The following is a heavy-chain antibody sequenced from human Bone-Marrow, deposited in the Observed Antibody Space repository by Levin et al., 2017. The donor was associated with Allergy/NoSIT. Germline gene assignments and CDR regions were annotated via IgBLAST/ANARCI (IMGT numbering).Heavy chain of an antibody. CDR3: ARGKGQVSTRTEYHFSY. D-gene: IGHD2/OR15-2a*01. J-gene: IGHJ4*02. Sequence: KISCKPAGGTFNTHAISWVRQAPGQGLEWMGVIIPIFGTSYAQKFQGRVTITADKSANIVYMEVINLRSEDTAVYFCARGKGQVSTRTEYHFSYWGQGSLVTVSS. CDR2: IIPIFGTS. V-gene: IGHV1-69*06. CDR1: GGTFNTHA.